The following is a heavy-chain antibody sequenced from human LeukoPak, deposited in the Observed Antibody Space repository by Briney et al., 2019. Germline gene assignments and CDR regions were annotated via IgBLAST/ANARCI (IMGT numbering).Heavy chain of an antibody. J-gene: IGHJ4*02. V-gene: IGHV3-23*01. CDR2: ISGSGGST. CDR3: AKDSAASAAEPDF. CDR1: GFTFSSYG. Sequence: GGTLRLSCAASGFTFSSYGMSWVRQAPGKGLEWVSAISGSGGSTYYADSVKGRFTISRDNSKNTLYLQMNSLRAEDTAVYYCAKDSAASAAEPDFWGQGTLVTVSS. D-gene: IGHD6-13*01.